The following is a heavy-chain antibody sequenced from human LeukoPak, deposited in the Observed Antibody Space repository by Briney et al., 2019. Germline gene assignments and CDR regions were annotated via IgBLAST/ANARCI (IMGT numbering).Heavy chain of an antibody. V-gene: IGHV3-23*01. CDR3: AKWGAQAGIYRAVDC. D-gene: IGHD3-10*01. J-gene: IGHJ4*02. CDR1: GFTFSSXA. Sequence: PGGSLRLSCAASGFTFSSXAMSWVRQAPGXXXXXXXXISGGGDTTYDADSVKGXFTISRDNSKNTLYLQMNSLRVEDTAVYYCAKWGAQAGIYRAVDCWGRGTLVTVSS. CDR2: ISGGGDTT.